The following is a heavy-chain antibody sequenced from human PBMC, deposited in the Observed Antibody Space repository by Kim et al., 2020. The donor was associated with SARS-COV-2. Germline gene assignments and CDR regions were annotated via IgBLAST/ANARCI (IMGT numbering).Heavy chain of an antibody. Sequence: GGSLRLSCAASGFTFSSYSMHWVRQAPGKGLEWVAVISYDGSNKYYADSVKGRFTISRDNSKNTLFLQMNSLRAEDTAVYYCARDMRLKLWTGYYYGMDVWGQGTTVTVSS. J-gene: IGHJ6*02. CDR3: ARDMRLKLWTGYYYGMDV. D-gene: IGHD5-18*01. CDR1: GFTFSSYS. V-gene: IGHV3-30*04. CDR2: ISYDGSNK.